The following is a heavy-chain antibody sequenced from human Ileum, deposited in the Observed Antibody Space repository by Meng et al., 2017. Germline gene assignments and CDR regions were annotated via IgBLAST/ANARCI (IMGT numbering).Heavy chain of an antibody. V-gene: IGHV4-34*01. J-gene: IGHJ4*02. Sequence: QGQPNQWGAGLLKPRETLSLTCAVFGGSFNDYYWIWVRQSPGKGLEWIGQIHHSGRTNYKSSLERRVTISVDTSKSQFSLKLTSVTAADTAMYYCVRGPARETHDFDYWGQGALVTVSS. CDR3: VRGPARETHDFDY. CDR2: IHHSGRT. D-gene: IGHD1-26*01. CDR1: GGSFNDYY.